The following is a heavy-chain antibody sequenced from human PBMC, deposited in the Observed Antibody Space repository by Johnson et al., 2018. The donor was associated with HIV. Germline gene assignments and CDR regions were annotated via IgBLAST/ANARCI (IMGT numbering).Heavy chain of an antibody. CDR2: ISWNSGSI. CDR3: ANSLLLDAFNI. CDR1: GFIFDDYA. Sequence: VQLVESGGGLVQPGRSLRLSCVASGFIFDDYAMHWVRQAPGKGLEWVSGISWNSGSIGYADSVKGRFTISRDNAKNSLYLQMTSLRAVDTALYYCANSLLLDAFNIWGQGTMVTVSS. J-gene: IGHJ3*02. V-gene: IGHV3-9*01.